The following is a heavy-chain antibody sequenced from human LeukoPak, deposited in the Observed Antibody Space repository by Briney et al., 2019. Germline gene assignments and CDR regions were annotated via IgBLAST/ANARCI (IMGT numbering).Heavy chain of an antibody. CDR1: GFTFRSYA. Sequence: GGSLRLSCAASGFTFRSYAMQWVRQAPGKGLDWVSYITYNSGTIFYADSVKGRFTISRDNAKDSLYLQMSSLRDEDTAVYYCARDSGYSYADDYWGQGTLVTVSS. CDR2: ITYNSGTI. D-gene: IGHD5-18*01. V-gene: IGHV3-48*02. J-gene: IGHJ4*02. CDR3: ARDSGYSYADDY.